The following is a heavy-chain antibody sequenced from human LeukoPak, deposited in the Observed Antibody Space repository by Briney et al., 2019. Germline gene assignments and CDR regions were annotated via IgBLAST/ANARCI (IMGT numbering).Heavy chain of an antibody. CDR3: ARILLRYFDWPLPDAFDI. V-gene: IGHV3-21*01. CDR2: ISSSSSYI. D-gene: IGHD3-9*01. Sequence: GGSLRLSCAASGFTFSSYSMNWVRQAPGKGLEWVSSISSSSSYIYYADSVKGRFTISRDNAKNSLYLQMNSLRAEDTAVYYCARILLRYFDWPLPDAFDIWGQGTTVTVSS. CDR1: GFTFSSYS. J-gene: IGHJ3*02.